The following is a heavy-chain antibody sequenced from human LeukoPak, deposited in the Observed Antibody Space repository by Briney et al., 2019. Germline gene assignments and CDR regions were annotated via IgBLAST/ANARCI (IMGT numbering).Heavy chain of an antibody. D-gene: IGHD6-6*01. J-gene: IGHJ3*02. CDR1: GFTFSSYA. CDR3: ATSIAARGAFDI. V-gene: IGHV3-30*02. Sequence: GGSLRLSCAASGFTFSSYAMHWVRQAPGKGLEWVAFIRYDGSNKYYADSVKGRFAISRDNSKNTLYLQMNSLRAEDTAVYYCATSIAARGAFDIWGQGTMVTVSS. CDR2: IRYDGSNK.